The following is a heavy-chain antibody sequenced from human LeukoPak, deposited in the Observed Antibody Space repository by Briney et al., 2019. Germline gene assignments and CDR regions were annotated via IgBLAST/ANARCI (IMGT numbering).Heavy chain of an antibody. CDR3: ARALSSVNPRHPKYYFDY. CDR2: ISYDGSNK. Sequence: GRSLTLACAASASTFSSYAMHWVRQAPGKWLEWVAAISYDGSNKYYADSVKGRFTISRDNSTNTLYLQMNSLRAEDTAVYYCARALSSVNPRHPKYYFDYSGQGSLVTVSS. V-gene: IGHV3-30-3*01. CDR1: ASTFSSYA. D-gene: IGHD6-19*01. J-gene: IGHJ4*02.